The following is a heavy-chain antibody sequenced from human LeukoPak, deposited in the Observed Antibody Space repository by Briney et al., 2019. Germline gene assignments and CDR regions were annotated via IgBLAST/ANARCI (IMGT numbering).Heavy chain of an antibody. CDR2: ISAYNGNT. Sequence: GASVKVSCKASGYTFTSYGISWVRQAPGQGLEWMGWISAYNGNTNYAQKLQGRVTMTTDTSTSTAYMELRSLRSDDTAVYYCARVVPDISTGYYSAFDIWGQGTMVTVSS. J-gene: IGHJ3*02. CDR3: ARVVPDISTGYYSAFDI. CDR1: GYTFTSYG. D-gene: IGHD3-9*01. V-gene: IGHV1-18*01.